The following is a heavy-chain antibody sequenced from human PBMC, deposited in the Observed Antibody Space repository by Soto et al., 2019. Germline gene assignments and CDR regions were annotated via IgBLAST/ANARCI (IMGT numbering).Heavy chain of an antibody. V-gene: IGHV4-61*01. CDR1: GGSVSSGSYY. J-gene: IGHJ4*02. CDR2: IYYSGST. CDR3: ARGPPLGY. Sequence: PSETLSLTCTVSGGSVSSGSYYWSWIRQPPGKGLEWIGYIYYSGSTYYSPSLKSRVTISVDRSKNQFSLKLSSVTAADTAVYYCARGPPLGYWGQGTLVTVSS.